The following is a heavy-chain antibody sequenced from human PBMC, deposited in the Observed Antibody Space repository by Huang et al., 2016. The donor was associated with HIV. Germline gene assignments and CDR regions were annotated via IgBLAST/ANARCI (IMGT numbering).Heavy chain of an antibody. Sequence: QVQLQESGPGLVKPSETLSLTCTVSGGSISTHYWGWIRQPPGKGLEWIGRIDYSGSTNYSPALKSRVTILLDTSKNQFSLRVNSVTAADTAMYYCARDHHDFWRGDRRMYFFDHWGQGTLVTVSS. V-gene: IGHV4-59*11. D-gene: IGHD3-3*01. CDR2: IDYSGST. CDR3: ARDHHDFWRGDRRMYFFDH. CDR1: GGSISTHY. J-gene: IGHJ4*02.